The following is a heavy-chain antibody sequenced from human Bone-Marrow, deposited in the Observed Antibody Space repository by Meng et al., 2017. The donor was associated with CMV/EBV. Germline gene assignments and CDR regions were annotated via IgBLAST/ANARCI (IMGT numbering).Heavy chain of an antibody. CDR1: GYTFTSYY. Sequence: ASVKVSCKASGYTFTSYYMHWVRQATGQGLEWMGWMNPNSGNTGYAQKFQGRVTMTRNTSISTAYMELSSLRSEDTAVYYCAAAALKLVGYRPNQWGQGTLVTVSS. J-gene: IGHJ4*02. V-gene: IGHV1-8*02. D-gene: IGHD6-25*01. CDR2: MNPNSGNT. CDR3: AAAALKLVGYRPNQ.